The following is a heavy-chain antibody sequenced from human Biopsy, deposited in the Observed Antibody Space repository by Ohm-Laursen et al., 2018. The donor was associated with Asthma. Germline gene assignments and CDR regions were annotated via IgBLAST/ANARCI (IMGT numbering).Heavy chain of an antibody. CDR3: ARPRWGPYGY. Sequence: SLRLSCSASGFTFSSYSMNWVRQAPGKGLEWVTYISSSSSTIYYADSVKGRFTISRDNAKNSLYLQMNSLRDEDTAVYYCARPRWGPYGYWGQGTLVTVSS. J-gene: IGHJ4*02. CDR1: GFTFSSYS. CDR2: ISSSSSTI. D-gene: IGHD4-17*01. V-gene: IGHV3-48*02.